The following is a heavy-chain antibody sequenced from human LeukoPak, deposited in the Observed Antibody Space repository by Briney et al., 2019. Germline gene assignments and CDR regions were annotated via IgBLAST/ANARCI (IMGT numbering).Heavy chain of an antibody. CDR2: ISGSGGNT. CDR1: GFTFSTYA. CDR3: AKDAVADHHYYFYVMDV. D-gene: IGHD6-19*01. Sequence: GGSLRLSCAASGFTFSTYAMTWVRQAPGKGLEWVSSISGSGGNTQYAESVQGRVTISRDNSKHTLYLQIYGIRAEDTAIYFCAKDAVADHHYYFYVMDVWRKDTTVTVSS. V-gene: IGHV3-23*01. J-gene: IGHJ6*04.